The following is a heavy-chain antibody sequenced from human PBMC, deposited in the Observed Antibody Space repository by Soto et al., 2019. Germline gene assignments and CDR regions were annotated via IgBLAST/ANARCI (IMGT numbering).Heavy chain of an antibody. CDR3: ARVSAWGGSSFDY. D-gene: IGHD1-26*01. Sequence: KPSETLSLTCTVSGGSISSYYWSWIRQPPGKGLEWIGYIYYSGSTNYNPSLKSRVTISVDTSKNQFSLKLSSVTAADTAVYYCARVSAWGGSSFDYWGQGTLVTSPQ. CDR1: GGSISSYY. J-gene: IGHJ4*02. V-gene: IGHV4-59*01. CDR2: IYYSGST.